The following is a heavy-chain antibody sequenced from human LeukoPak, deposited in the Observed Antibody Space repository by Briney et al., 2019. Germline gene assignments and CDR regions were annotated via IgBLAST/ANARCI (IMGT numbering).Heavy chain of an antibody. Sequence: SETLSLTCAVYGGSFSGYYWSWIRQPPGKGLEWIGEINHSGSTNYNPSLKSRVTISVDTSKNQFSLKLSSVTAEDTAVYYCASGVLRFFPWGQGTLVTVSS. CDR3: ASGVLRFFP. CDR2: INHSGST. CDR1: GGSFSGYY. D-gene: IGHD3-3*01. J-gene: IGHJ5*02. V-gene: IGHV4-34*01.